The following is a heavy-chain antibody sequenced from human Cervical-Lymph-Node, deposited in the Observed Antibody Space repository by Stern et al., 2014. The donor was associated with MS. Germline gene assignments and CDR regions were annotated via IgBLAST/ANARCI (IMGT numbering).Heavy chain of an antibody. Sequence: QVQLQESGPGLVKPPETLSLTCTVSGGSMSSFYWSWIRPPPGKGLEWIGYMYYSGSSNYNPSLNSRATISLDTSNNQFSLKLSSVTPADTAVYYCARGGWLEYWGQGILVTVSS. CDR2: MYYSGSS. D-gene: IGHD5-12*01. CDR1: GGSMSSFY. V-gene: IGHV4-59*01. CDR3: ARGGWLEY. J-gene: IGHJ4*02.